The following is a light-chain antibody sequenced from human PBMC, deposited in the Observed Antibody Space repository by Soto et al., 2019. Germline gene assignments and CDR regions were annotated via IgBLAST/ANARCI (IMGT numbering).Light chain of an antibody. J-gene: IGLJ2*01. CDR1: SSDVGGYNL. CDR3: CSYAGSSTDVV. CDR2: EGS. V-gene: IGLV2-23*01. Sequence: QSALTQPASVSGSPGQSITISCTGTSSDVGGYNLVSWYQQHPGKAPKLMIYEGSKRPSGVSNRFSGSKSGNTASLTISGLQAKDEADYYCCSYAGSSTDVVFGGGTKVTVL.